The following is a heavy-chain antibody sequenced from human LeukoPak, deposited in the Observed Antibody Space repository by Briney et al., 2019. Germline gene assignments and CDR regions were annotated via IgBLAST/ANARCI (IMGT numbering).Heavy chain of an antibody. V-gene: IGHV3-7*05. CDR3: ARDGEEGYYDFWSGTIYNWFDP. D-gene: IGHD3-3*01. CDR1: GFTFSSYW. Sequence: GGSLRLSCAASGFTFSSYWMSWVRQAPGKGLEWVANIKQDGSEKYYVDSVKGRFTISRDNAKNSLYLQMNSLRAEDTPLYYCARDGEEGYYDFWSGTIYNWFDPWGQGTLVTVSS. J-gene: IGHJ5*02. CDR2: IKQDGSEK.